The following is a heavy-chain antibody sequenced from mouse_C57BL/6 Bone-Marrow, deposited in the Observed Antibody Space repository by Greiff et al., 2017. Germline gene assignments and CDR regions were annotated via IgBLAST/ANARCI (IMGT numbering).Heavy chain of an antibody. Sequence: QVQLQQPGAELVKPGASVKLSCKASGYTFTSYWMHWVKQRPGRGLEWIGRIDPNSGGTKYNEKFKSKATLTVDKPSSTAYIRLSSLTSEDSAVYYCARLGGGSYYGMDYWGQGASVTVSS. CDR1: GYTFTSYW. J-gene: IGHJ4*01. CDR3: ARLGGGSYYGMDY. CDR2: IDPNSGGT. D-gene: IGHD4-1*01. V-gene: IGHV1-72*01.